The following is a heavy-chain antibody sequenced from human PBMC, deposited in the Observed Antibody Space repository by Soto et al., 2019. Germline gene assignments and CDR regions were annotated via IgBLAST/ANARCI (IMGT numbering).Heavy chain of an antibody. J-gene: IGHJ6*03. Sequence: GASVKVSCKASGYTFTSYGISWGRQAPGQGLEWMGWISAYNGNTNYAQKLQGRVTMTTDTSTSTAYMELRSLRSDDTAVYYCAREREVPAALYYYYYMDVWGKGTTVTVSS. CDR3: AREREVPAALYYYYYMDV. CDR2: ISAYNGNT. D-gene: IGHD2-2*01. V-gene: IGHV1-18*01. CDR1: GYTFTSYG.